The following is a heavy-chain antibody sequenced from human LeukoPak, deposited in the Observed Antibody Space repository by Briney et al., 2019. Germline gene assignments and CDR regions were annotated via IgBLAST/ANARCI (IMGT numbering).Heavy chain of an antibody. D-gene: IGHD1-26*01. CDR1: GFTFSSYE. J-gene: IGHJ4*02. Sequence: GSLRLSCAASGFTFSSYEMNWVRQAPGKGLEWVSYISSSGSTIYYADSVKGRFTISRDNAKNSLYLQMNSLRAEDTAVYYCARAERWELLGSLGYWGQGTLVTVSS. CDR3: ARAERWELLGSLGY. V-gene: IGHV3-48*03. CDR2: ISSSGSTI.